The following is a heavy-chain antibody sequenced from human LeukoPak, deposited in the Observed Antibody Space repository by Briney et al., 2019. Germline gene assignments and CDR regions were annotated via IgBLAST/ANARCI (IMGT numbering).Heavy chain of an antibody. CDR3: ARDRDGDYVDY. D-gene: IGHD4-17*01. Sequence: GGSLRLSCAASGFTFSTYEMNWVRQAPGKGLGWVAYISSSGSTKYYADSVPGRFPISRDNAKNSLYLQMSSLRAEDTAVYYCARDRDGDYVDYWGQGTLVTVSS. V-gene: IGHV3-48*03. CDR1: GFTFSTYE. CDR2: ISSSGSTK. J-gene: IGHJ4*02.